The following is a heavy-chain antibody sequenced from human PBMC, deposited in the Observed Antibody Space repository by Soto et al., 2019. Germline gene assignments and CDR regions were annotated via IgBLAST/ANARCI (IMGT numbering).Heavy chain of an antibody. Sequence: SETLSLTCTVSGGSISSYYWSWIRQPPGKGLEWIGYIYYSGSTNYNPSLKSRVTISVDTSKNQFSLKLSSVTAADTAVYYCARNLNSGWYLYWFDPWGQGTLVTVSS. CDR2: IYYSGST. CDR1: GGSISSYY. D-gene: IGHD6-19*01. V-gene: IGHV4-59*08. CDR3: ARNLNSGWYLYWFDP. J-gene: IGHJ5*02.